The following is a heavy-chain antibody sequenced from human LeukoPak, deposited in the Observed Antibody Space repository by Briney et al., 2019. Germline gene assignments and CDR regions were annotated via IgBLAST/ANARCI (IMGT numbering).Heavy chain of an antibody. Sequence: GGSLRLSCAASGFTFSSYSMNWVRQAPGKGLEWVSYISVSSSTIYYADSVKGRFTISRDNAKNSLYLQMNSLRAEDTAVYYCARDCSSTPKVGYNRFDSWGQGTLVTVSS. CDR2: ISVSSSTI. CDR3: ARDCSSTPKVGYNRFDS. J-gene: IGHJ5*01. CDR1: GFTFSSYS. D-gene: IGHD2-2*01. V-gene: IGHV3-48*01.